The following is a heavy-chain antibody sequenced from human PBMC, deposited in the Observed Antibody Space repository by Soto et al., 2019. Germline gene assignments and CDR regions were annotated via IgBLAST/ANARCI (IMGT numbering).Heavy chain of an antibody. D-gene: IGHD3-10*01. V-gene: IGHV1-69*01. CDR2: IIPLFNTT. Sequence: QVQLVQSGAEVKKPGSSVKVSCKAAGGSFASYAITWLRQAPGQGLEWMGGIIPLFNTTTYAQKFQDRVTSTADEATNTAYMQLSSLRSEDTAVYYCAREYSYGSGTYVDYWGQGTLVIVSS. J-gene: IGHJ4*02. CDR3: AREYSYGSGTYVDY. CDR1: GGSFASYA.